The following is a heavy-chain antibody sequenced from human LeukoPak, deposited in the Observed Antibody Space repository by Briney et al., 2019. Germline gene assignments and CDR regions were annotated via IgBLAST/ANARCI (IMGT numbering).Heavy chain of an antibody. D-gene: IGHD5-24*01. CDR1: GFTFSNYV. CDR2: ISHDGII. V-gene: IGHV3-74*01. J-gene: IGHJ4*02. CDR3: ARDWVYKIDY. Sequence: GGSLRLSCATSGFTFSNYVMHWVRRTPGKGLVWASRISHDGIIGYADSVKGRFTISRDNAKNTLTLQMNSLRVEDTAVYFCARDWVYKIDYWGRGTLVTVSS.